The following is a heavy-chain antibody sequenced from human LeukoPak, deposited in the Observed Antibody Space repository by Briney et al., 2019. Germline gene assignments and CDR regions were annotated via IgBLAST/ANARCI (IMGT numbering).Heavy chain of an antibody. CDR1: GYTFTSYG. D-gene: IGHD3-3*01. CDR2: ISAYNGST. J-gene: IGHJ6*03. CDR3: ARSYTYYDFWSGYTSYYYYYYMDV. V-gene: IGHV1-18*01. Sequence: ASVKVSCKAFGYTFTSYGISWVRQAPGQGLEWMGWISAYNGSTNYAQKLQGRVTMTTDTSTSTAYMELRSLRSDDTAVYYCARSYTYYDFWSGYTSYYYYYYMDVWGKGTTVTVSS.